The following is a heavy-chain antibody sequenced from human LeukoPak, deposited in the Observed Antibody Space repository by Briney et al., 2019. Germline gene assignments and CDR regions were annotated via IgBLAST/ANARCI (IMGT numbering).Heavy chain of an antibody. CDR1: GFTFSNYD. CDR2: IGTAGDI. V-gene: IGHV3-13*01. Sequence: GGSLRLSCAASGFTFSNYDMHWVRQATGKGLEWVSGIGTAGDIYYPGSVKGRFTISRENAKNSLYLQMNSLRAEDTAVYYCVKDWSYQGNYYYMDVWGKGTTVTISS. CDR3: VKDWSYQGNYYYMDV. J-gene: IGHJ6*03. D-gene: IGHD1-26*01.